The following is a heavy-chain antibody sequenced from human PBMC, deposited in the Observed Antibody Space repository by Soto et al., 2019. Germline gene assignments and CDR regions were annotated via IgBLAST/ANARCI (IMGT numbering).Heavy chain of an antibody. D-gene: IGHD6-19*01. V-gene: IGHV3-33*01. CDR2: IWYDGSNK. J-gene: IGHJ4*02. CDR3: ARDKYSSGWSKLIDY. CDR1: GFTFSSYG. Sequence: QVQLVESGGGVVQPGRSLRLSCAASGFTFSSYGMHWVRQAPGKGLEWVAVIWYDGSNKYYADSVKGRFTISRDNSKNTLYLQMNSLRAEDTAVYYCARDKYSSGWSKLIDYWGQGTLVPVSS.